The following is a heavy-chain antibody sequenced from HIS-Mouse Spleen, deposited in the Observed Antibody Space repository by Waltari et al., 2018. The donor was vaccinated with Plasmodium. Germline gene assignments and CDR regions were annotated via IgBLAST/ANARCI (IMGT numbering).Heavy chain of an antibody. V-gene: IGHV3-53*01. CDR1: GFTVSRNY. J-gene: IGHJ3*02. CDR3: ASKTTVTNHAFDI. Sequence: EVQLVESGGGLIQPGGSLRLSCAASGFTVSRNYMSWVGQAPGKGLEWFSVIYSGGRTYYADYVKGRFTISRDNSKNTLYLQMNSLRAEDTAVYYCASKTTVTNHAFDIWGQGTMVTVSS. D-gene: IGHD4-17*01. CDR2: IYSGGRT.